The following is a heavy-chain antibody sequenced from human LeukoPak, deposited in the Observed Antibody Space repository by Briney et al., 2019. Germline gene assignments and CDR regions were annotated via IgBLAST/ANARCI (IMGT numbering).Heavy chain of an antibody. Sequence: ASVNVSCKASVYTFTIYYMHWVRHAPGQGLEWVGIINPSGGSTSYAQKFQGRVTMTRATTTSTVYMELSSLRSEATAVYYCARGDIAALETDYWGQGTLVTVSS. V-gene: IGHV1-46*01. D-gene: IGHD6-13*01. J-gene: IGHJ4*02. CDR3: ARGDIAALETDY. CDR1: VYTFTIYY. CDR2: INPSGGST.